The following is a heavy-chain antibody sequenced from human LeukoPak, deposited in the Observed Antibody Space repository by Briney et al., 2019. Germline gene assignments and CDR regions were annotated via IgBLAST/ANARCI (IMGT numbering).Heavy chain of an antibody. V-gene: IGHV1-8*01. Sequence: ASVKVSCKASGYTFTSYDINWVRQATGQGLEWMGWMNPNSGNTGYAQKFQGRVTMTRNTSISTAYMELSSLRSEDTAVYYCARGLYGDYWFDPWGQGTLDTVSS. CDR3: ARGLYGDYWFDP. CDR1: GYTFTSYD. J-gene: IGHJ5*02. CDR2: MNPNSGNT. D-gene: IGHD4-17*01.